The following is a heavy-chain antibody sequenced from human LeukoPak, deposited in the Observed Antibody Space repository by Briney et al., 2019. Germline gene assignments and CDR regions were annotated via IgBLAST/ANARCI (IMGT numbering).Heavy chain of an antibody. CDR3: ARLTAWTTTNSDF. CDR1: GGSLSSYY. J-gene: IGHJ4*02. V-gene: IGHV4-59*08. Sequence: PSETLSLTCTVSGGSLSSYYWSWIRQPPGKGLEWIGYIYYSGSTNYNPSLKSRVTISVDTSKNQFSLKLSSVTAADTAVYYCARLTAWTTTNSDFWGQGTLVTVSS. CDR2: IYYSGST. D-gene: IGHD1-26*01.